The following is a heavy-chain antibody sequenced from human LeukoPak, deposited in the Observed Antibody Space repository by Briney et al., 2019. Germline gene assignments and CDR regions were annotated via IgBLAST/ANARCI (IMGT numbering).Heavy chain of an antibody. D-gene: IGHD1-26*01. J-gene: IGHJ4*02. Sequence: SETLSLTCTVSGGSISTSNYYWGWIRQPPGKGLEWIGSIYYSGSTYYNPSLKSRVTISVDTSKNQFSLKLSSVTAADTAVYYCARSTTVGATLDYWGQGTLVTVSS. CDR3: ARSTTVGATLDY. CDR1: GGSISTSNYY. V-gene: IGHV4-39*07. CDR2: IYYSGST.